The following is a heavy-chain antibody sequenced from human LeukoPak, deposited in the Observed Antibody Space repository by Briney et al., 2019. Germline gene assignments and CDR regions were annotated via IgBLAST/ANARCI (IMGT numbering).Heavy chain of an antibody. Sequence: GGSLRLSCAASGFTFSSYGMHWVRQAPGKGLEWVAVISYDGSNKYYADSVKGRFTISRDNSKNTLYLQMNSLRAEDTAVYYCAKDEAPWGSGWFDYWGQGTLVTVSS. CDR3: AKDEAPWGSGWFDY. CDR1: GFTFSSYG. V-gene: IGHV3-30*18. J-gene: IGHJ4*02. D-gene: IGHD6-19*01. CDR2: ISYDGSNK.